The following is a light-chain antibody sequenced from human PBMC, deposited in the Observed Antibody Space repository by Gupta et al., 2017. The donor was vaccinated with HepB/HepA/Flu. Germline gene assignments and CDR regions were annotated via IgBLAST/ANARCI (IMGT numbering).Light chain of an antibody. V-gene: IGLV3-21*03. Sequence: YILHQPPSVSVAPGRTARITCGGNNIGTKSVHWYQQRPGQAPLVVIYEDTNRPSGIPERISGSNSGNTATLTISRVEAGDEADYYCQVWDTRTDHPVVFGGGTKLTV. CDR1: NIGTKS. CDR2: EDT. J-gene: IGLJ2*01. CDR3: QVWDTRTDHPVV.